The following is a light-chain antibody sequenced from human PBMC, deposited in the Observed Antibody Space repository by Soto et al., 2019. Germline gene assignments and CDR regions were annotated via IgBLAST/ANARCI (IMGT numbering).Light chain of an antibody. CDR2: STN. V-gene: IGLV1-47*02. CDR3: AAWVDSLSGPV. CDR1: TSNIGTNY. Sequence: QSVLTQPPSASGTPGQRVTISCSGSTSNIGTNYVYWYQQLPGTAPRLLMYSTNKRPSGVPDRFSGSKSGTSAFLAITGLRSEDEANYYCAAWVDSLSGPVFGGGTKVTVL. J-gene: IGLJ2*01.